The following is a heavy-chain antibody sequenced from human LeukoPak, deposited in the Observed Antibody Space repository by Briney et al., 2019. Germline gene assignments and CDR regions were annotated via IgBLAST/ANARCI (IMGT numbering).Heavy chain of an antibody. CDR1: GYNFTKYR. CDR3: ARHGGIIIGSPDV. J-gene: IGHJ6*02. V-gene: IGHV5-51*01. D-gene: IGHD2/OR15-2a*01. Sequence: GESLKISCKGSGYNFTKYRIGWVRQKPGKGLEWMGIIDPDDSDTKYSPSFQGQVTISVDKSISTAYLQWSSLKASDTALYFCARHGGIIIGSPDVWGQGTAVTVTS. CDR2: IDPDDSDT.